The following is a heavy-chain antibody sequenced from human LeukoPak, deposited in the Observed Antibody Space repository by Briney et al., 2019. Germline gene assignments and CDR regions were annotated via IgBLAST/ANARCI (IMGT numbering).Heavy chain of an antibody. J-gene: IGHJ6*02. CDR2: TKQDETEK. D-gene: IGHD5-18*01. Sequence: GGSLRLSCTASGFTFSNFWMGWVRQAPGKGLEWVANTKQDETEKFYLGSVRGRCTISRDNAKNSLYLQMNSLRAEDTAVYYCARDGRIQLWLRYYYGMDVWGQGTTVTVSS. CDR1: GFTFSNFW. V-gene: IGHV3-7*01. CDR3: ARDGRIQLWLRYYYGMDV.